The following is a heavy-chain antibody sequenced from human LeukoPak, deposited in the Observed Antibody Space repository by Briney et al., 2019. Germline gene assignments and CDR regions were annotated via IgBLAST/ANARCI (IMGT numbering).Heavy chain of an antibody. CDR2: VSGSGGST. CDR3: AKDLDIVATITGN. CDR1: GFTFSSYA. Sequence: GGSLRLSCAASGFTFSSYAMSWVRQAPGKGREWVSGVSGSGGSTYYADSVKGRFTISRDNSKNTLYLQMNSLRAEDTAVYYCAKDLDIVATITGNWGQGTLVTVSS. D-gene: IGHD5-12*01. J-gene: IGHJ4*02. V-gene: IGHV3-23*01.